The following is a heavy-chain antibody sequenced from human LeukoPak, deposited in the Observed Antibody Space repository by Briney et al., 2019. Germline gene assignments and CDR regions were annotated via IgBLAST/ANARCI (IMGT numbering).Heavy chain of an antibody. D-gene: IGHD3-10*01. J-gene: IGHJ3*02. CDR2: IYHSGST. CDR3: AKSMVRGVIDSHAFDI. CDR1: GGSISSGGYS. V-gene: IGHV4-30-2*01. Sequence: PSETLSLTCAVSGGSISSGGYSWSWIRQPPGKGLEWIGYIYHSGSTYYNPSLKSRVTISVDRSKNQFSLKLSSVTAADTAVYCCAKSMVRGVIDSHAFDIWGQGTMVTVSS.